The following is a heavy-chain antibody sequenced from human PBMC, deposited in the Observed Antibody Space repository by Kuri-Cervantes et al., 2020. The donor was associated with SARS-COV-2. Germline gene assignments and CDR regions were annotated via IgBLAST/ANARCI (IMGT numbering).Heavy chain of an antibody. J-gene: IGHJ4*02. V-gene: IGHV4-59*12. CDR1: GGSISSYY. Sequence: LRLSCTVSGGSISSYYWSWIRQPPGKGLEWIGYIYYSGSTNYNPSLKSRVTISVDTSKNQFSLKPGSVTAADTAVYYCASLRTGEGPLLDYWGQGTLVTVSS. CDR2: IYYSGST. D-gene: IGHD7-27*01. CDR3: ASLRTGEGPLLDY.